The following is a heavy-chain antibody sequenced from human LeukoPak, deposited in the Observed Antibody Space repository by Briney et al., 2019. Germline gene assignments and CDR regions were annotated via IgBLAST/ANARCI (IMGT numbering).Heavy chain of an antibody. CDR3: ASSPIRYFDWLSSYYFDY. Sequence: SETLSLTCTVSGGSISSYSWSCIRQPPGKGLEWIGYIYYSGSTDYNPSLRSRVTISVDTSKIQFSLDLSSVTAADTAVYYCASSPIRYFDWLSSYYFDYWGQGTLVTVSS. D-gene: IGHD3-9*01. CDR2: IYYSGST. CDR1: GGSISSYS. V-gene: IGHV4-59*01. J-gene: IGHJ4*02.